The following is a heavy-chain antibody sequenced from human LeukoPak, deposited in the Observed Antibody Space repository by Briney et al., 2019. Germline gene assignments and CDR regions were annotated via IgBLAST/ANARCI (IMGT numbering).Heavy chain of an antibody. D-gene: IGHD3/OR15-3a*01. CDR2: ISSSSNTI. V-gene: IGHV3-48*01. CDR3: AREVVGLDY. CDR1: GFTFSTYG. J-gene: IGHJ4*02. Sequence: GGSLRLSCAASGFTFSTYGMIWARQAPGKGLEWVSYISSSSNTIQYADSVRGRFTISRDNAKNSLYLQMNSLRAEDTAVYYCAREVVGLDYWGQGTLVTVSS.